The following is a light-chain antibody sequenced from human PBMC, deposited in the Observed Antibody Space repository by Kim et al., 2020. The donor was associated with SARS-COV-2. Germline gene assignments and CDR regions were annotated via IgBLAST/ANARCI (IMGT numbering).Light chain of an antibody. Sequence: GKTVTHPRTRASDTSATNYVQWYQQRPGRAPTTVIYEDYQRPSGVPDRFSASIDISSNSASLTISGLKTEDEADYYCQSYDSSTWVFGGGTQLTVL. V-gene: IGLV6-57*03. J-gene: IGLJ3*02. CDR3: QSYDSSTWV. CDR1: SDTSATNY. CDR2: EDY.